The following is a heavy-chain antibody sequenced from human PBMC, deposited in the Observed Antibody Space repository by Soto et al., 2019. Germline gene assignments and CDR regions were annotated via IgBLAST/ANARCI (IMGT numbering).Heavy chain of an antibody. V-gene: IGHV4-31*03. J-gene: IGHJ4*02. CDR2: IYYSGST. CDR1: GGSISSGGYY. Sequence: QVQLQESGPGLVKPSQTLSLTCTVSGGSISSGGYYWSWIRQHPGKGLEWIGYIYYSGSTYYNPSLKSRVTISVDTSKNHFFLKLSSVTAADTAVYYCARGIMITFGGVTLFDYWGQGTLVTVSS. D-gene: IGHD3-16*01. CDR3: ARGIMITFGGVTLFDY.